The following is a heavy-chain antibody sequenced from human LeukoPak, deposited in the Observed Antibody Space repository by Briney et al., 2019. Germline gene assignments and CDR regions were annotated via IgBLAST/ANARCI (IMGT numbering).Heavy chain of an antibody. CDR2: ISGSGGTT. Sequence: GGSLRLSCAASGFTFSSCAMSWVRQAPGKGLEWVSAISGSGGTTYYADSVEGRFTVSRDNSKNTLSLQMNSLRAEDTAVYYCAKGEAMTTVVPIDYWGQGTLVTVSS. CDR3: AKGEAMTTVVPIDY. CDR1: GFTFSSCA. D-gene: IGHD4-23*01. V-gene: IGHV3-23*01. J-gene: IGHJ4*02.